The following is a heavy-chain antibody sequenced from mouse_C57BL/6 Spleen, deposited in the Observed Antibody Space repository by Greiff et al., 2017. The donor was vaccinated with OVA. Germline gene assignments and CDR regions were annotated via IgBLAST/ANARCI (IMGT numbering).Heavy chain of an antibody. V-gene: IGHV1-61*01. D-gene: IGHD4-1*01. J-gene: IGHJ3*01. CDR2: IYPSDSET. CDR1: GYTFTSYW. CDR3: ASENWDREFAY. Sequence: QVQLQQPGAELVRPGSSVKLSCKASGYTFTSYWMDWVKQRPGQGLEWIGNIYPSDSETHYNQKFKDKATLTVDKSSSTAYMQLSSLTSEDSAVDYCASENWDREFAYWGQGTLVTVSA.